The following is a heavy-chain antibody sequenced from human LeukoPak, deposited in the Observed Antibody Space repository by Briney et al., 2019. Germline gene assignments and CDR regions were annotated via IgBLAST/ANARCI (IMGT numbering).Heavy chain of an antibody. V-gene: IGHV3-74*01. CDR3: ARGGWSGNWFGP. CDR2: INDDGSST. Sequence: PGGSLRLSCAASGFTFSNYWMHWVRQAPGKGLVWVSRINDDGSSTNYADSVKGRFTISRDNAKNTLYLLMNSLTPEDTAVYFCARGGWSGNWFGPWGQGTPVTVSS. J-gene: IGHJ5*02. D-gene: IGHD6-19*01. CDR1: GFTFSNYW.